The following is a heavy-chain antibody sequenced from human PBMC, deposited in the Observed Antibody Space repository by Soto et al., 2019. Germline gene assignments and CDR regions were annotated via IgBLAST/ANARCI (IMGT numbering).Heavy chain of an antibody. Sequence: SVKVSCKASGCTFSSYAISWVRQAPGQGLEWMGGIIPIFGTANYAQKFQGRVTITADESTSTAYMELSSLRSEDTAVYYCARVFGSIADRRGFDPWGQGTLVTVSS. CDR1: GCTFSSYA. D-gene: IGHD6-6*01. CDR3: ARVFGSIADRRGFDP. V-gene: IGHV1-69*13. J-gene: IGHJ5*02. CDR2: IIPIFGTA.